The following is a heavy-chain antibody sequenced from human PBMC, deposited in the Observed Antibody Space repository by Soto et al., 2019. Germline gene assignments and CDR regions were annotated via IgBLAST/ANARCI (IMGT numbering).Heavy chain of an antibody. CDR1: GGSISSYY. Sequence: SETLSLTCPVSGGSISSYYWSWIRQPPEKGLEWIGYIFYSGRTKYIPSLKSRVTISVDTSRNQFSLNLSSVTAADTAVYYCGREFCSGGGCYFDYWGQGTLVTVSS. CDR3: GREFCSGGGCYFDY. D-gene: IGHD2-15*01. J-gene: IGHJ4*02. CDR2: IFYSGRT. V-gene: IGHV4-59*01.